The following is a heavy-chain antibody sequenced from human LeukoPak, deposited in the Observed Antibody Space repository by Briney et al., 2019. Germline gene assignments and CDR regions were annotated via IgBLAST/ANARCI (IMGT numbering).Heavy chain of an antibody. Sequence: PGGSLRLSCGASGFTFSSYGMHWVRQAPGKGLEWVAVIWYDGSNKYYADSVKGRFTISRDNSKNTLYLQMNSLRAEDTTVYYCARDFHLTVTTPWFDPWGQGTLVTVSS. V-gene: IGHV3-33*01. CDR1: GFTFSSYG. J-gene: IGHJ5*02. CDR3: ARDFHLTVTTPWFDP. D-gene: IGHD4-4*01. CDR2: IWYDGSNK.